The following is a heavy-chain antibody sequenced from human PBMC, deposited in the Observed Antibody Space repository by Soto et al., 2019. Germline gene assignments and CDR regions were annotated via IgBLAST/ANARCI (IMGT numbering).Heavy chain of an antibody. J-gene: IGHJ4*02. Sequence: QVRLVESGGGLVKPGGSLRLACAASGFTFSDYDMIWIRQAPGKGLEWVSYISYSGSNIYYADSVKGRFTISRDNAKNSLYLQLNSLRAEDTAVYYCARQYSPVKYWGQGALVTVSS. CDR3: ARQYSPVKY. CDR1: GFTFSDYD. CDR2: ISYSGSNI. V-gene: IGHV3-11*01. D-gene: IGHD5-12*01.